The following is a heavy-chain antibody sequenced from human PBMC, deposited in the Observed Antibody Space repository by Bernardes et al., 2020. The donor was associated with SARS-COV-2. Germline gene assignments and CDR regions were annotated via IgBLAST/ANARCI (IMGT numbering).Heavy chain of an antibody. CDR1: GFTFSSYG. J-gene: IGHJ4*03. Sequence: GGSLRLSCAASGFTFSSYGMHWVRQAPGKGLEWVAVIWYDGSNKYYADSVKGRFTISRDNSKNTLYLQMNSLRAEDTAVYYCARDPLGSGWYFDYWGQGTTVTVSS. D-gene: IGHD6-19*01. CDR3: ARDPLGSGWYFDY. V-gene: IGHV3-33*01. CDR2: IWYDGSNK.